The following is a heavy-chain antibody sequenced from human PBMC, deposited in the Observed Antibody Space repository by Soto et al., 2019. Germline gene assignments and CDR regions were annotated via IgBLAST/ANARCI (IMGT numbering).Heavy chain of an antibody. CDR2: ISTTGGST. V-gene: IGHV3-23*01. J-gene: IGHJ4*02. CDR3: AIAEHPRRPLALDY. Sequence: PGGSLRLSCAASGFSFDNYVMTWVRQSPGKGLQWVSSISTTGGSTYYADSVKGRFTISRDNSKKILYLQMNNLRAEDTAVYYFAIAEHPRRPLALDYWGQGTPVTVSS. CDR1: GFSFDNYV.